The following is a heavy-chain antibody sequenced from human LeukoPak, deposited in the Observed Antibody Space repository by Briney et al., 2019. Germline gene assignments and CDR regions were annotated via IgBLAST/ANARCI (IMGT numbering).Heavy chain of an antibody. J-gene: IGHJ4*02. D-gene: IGHD3-3*01. CDR3: ARGGRFLEWLLSDY. CDR1: GFTFSSYS. Sequence: PGGSLRLSCAASGFTFSSYSMNWVRQAPGKGLEWVANIKQDGSEKYYVDSVKGRFTISRDNAKNSLYLQMNSLRAEDTAVYYCARGGRFLEWLLSDYWGQGTLVTVSS. V-gene: IGHV3-7*03. CDR2: IKQDGSEK.